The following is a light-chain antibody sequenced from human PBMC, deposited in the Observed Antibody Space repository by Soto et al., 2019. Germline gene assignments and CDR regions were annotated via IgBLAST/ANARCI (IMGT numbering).Light chain of an antibody. Sequence: QSVLAQPPSASGTPGQGVTISFSGSTSNIGSNYVYWYQQLPGTAPKLLIYRNNQLPSGVPDRFSGSKSGTSASLAISGLRSDDEAVYFCATWDDSLNGFYVFGTGTKVTVL. J-gene: IGLJ1*01. CDR3: ATWDDSLNGFYV. CDR2: RNN. CDR1: TSNIGSNY. V-gene: IGLV1-47*01.